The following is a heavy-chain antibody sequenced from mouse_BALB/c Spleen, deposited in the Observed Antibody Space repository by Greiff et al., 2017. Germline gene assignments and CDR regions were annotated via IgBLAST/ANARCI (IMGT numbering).Heavy chain of an antibody. CDR1: GFTFSSFG. V-gene: IGHV5-17*02. CDR2: ISSGSSTI. J-gene: IGHJ4*01. Sequence: EVQRVESGGGLVQPGGSRKLSCAASGFTFSSFGMHWVRQAPEKGLEWVAYISSGSSTIYYADTVKGRFTISRDNPKNTLFLQMTSLRSEDTAMYYCAREYGNYVGAMDYWGQGTSVTVSS. D-gene: IGHD2-10*02. CDR3: AREYGNYVGAMDY.